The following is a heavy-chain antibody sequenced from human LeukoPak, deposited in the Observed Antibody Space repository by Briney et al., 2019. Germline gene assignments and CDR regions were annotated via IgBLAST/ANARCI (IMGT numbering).Heavy chain of an antibody. CDR1: GFTFSSYS. V-gene: IGHV3-21*01. CDR2: ISSSSSYI. Sequence: GGSLRLSCAASGFTFSSYSMNWVRQAPGKGLEWVSSISSSSSYIYYADSVKGRFTISRDNAKSSLYLQMNSLRAEDTAVYYCARDRVGGYRDAFDIWGQGTMVTVSS. J-gene: IGHJ3*02. CDR3: ARDRVGGYRDAFDI. D-gene: IGHD5-18*01.